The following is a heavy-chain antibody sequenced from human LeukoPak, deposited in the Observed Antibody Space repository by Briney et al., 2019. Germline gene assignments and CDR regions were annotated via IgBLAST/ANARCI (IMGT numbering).Heavy chain of an antibody. J-gene: IGHJ4*02. CDR3: AKPARTDYADY. CDR2: IQYNGNDK. Sequence: PGGSLRLSCAASGFTFNTYCMHWVRQAPSKGREWVAFIQYNGNDKYYPDSGKGRITISRDNSKNKLYLQMNSLRAEDTAVYYCAKPARTDYADYWGQGTLVTVS. D-gene: IGHD1-14*01. V-gene: IGHV3-30*02. CDR1: GFTFNTYC.